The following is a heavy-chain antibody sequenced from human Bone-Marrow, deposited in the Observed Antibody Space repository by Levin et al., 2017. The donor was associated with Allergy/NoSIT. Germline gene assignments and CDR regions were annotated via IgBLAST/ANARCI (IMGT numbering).Heavy chain of an antibody. Sequence: SETLSLTCAVSGASISSGGYSWSWIRQPPGKGLECLGYIYHTGSAYYTPSLRSRLSMSIDRSKNQFSLRLISVTAADTAVYYCVRDRGAYAPSAFDYWGQGVLVTVSS. CDR1: GASISSGGYS. CDR3: VRDRGAYAPSAFDY. CDR2: IYHTGSA. V-gene: IGHV4-30-2*01. D-gene: IGHD4-17*01. J-gene: IGHJ4*02.